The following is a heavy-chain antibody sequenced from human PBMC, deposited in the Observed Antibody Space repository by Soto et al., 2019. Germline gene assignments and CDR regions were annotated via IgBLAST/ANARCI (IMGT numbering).Heavy chain of an antibody. CDR1: GYTFTGYY. D-gene: IGHD3-22*01. CDR3: ARDGLSYDSSPKAPMVRETAPQYYYYYGMDV. J-gene: IGHJ6*02. Sequence: ASVKVSCKASGYTFTGYYMHWVRQAPGQGLEWMGIINPSGGSTSYAQKFQGRDTMTRDTSTSTVYMELSSLRSEDTAVYYCARDGLSYDSSPKAPMVRETAPQYYYYYGMDVWGQGTTVTVSS. CDR2: INPSGGST. V-gene: IGHV1-46*01.